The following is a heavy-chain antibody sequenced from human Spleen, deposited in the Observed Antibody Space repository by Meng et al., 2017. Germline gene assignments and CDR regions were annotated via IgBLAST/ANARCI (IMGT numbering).Heavy chain of an antibody. J-gene: IGHJ4*02. V-gene: IGHV3-43*01. CDR1: GFTFDDYT. Sequence: GGSLRLSCAASGFTFDDYTMYWVRQAPRKGLEWVSLISWDGGTTYYADSVKGRFTISRDNSKNSLYLQMNSLRTEDTALYYCAKPYDYGGNSGYDYWGQGTLVTVSS. CDR3: AKPYDYGGNSGYDY. D-gene: IGHD4-23*01. CDR2: ISWDGGTT.